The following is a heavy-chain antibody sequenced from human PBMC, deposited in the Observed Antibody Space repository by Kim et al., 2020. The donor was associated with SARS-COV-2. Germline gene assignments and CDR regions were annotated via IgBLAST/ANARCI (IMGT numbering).Heavy chain of an antibody. J-gene: IGHJ4*02. CDR2: FDPEDGET. V-gene: IGHV1-24*01. Sequence: ASVKVSCKVSGYTLTELSMHWVRQAPGKGLEWMGGFDPEDGETIYAQKFQGRVTMTEDTSTDTAYMELSSLRSEDTAVYYCATRPQYYYDSSGYYYGGYWGQGTLVTVSS. CDR3: ATRPQYYYDSSGYYYGGY. CDR1: GYTLTELS. D-gene: IGHD3-22*01.